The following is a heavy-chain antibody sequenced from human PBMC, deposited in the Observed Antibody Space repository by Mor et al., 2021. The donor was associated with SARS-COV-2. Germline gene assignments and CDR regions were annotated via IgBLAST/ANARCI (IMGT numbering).Heavy chain of an antibody. D-gene: IGHD2-2*02. J-gene: IGHJ4*02. V-gene: IGHV4-31*02. Sequence: WSWIRQHPGKGLEWIGYIYYSGSTYYNPSLKSRVTISVDTSKNQFSLKLSSVTAADTAVYYCARYCSSTSCYTSLDYWGQGTL. CDR3: ARYCSSTSCYTSLDY. CDR2: IYYSGST.